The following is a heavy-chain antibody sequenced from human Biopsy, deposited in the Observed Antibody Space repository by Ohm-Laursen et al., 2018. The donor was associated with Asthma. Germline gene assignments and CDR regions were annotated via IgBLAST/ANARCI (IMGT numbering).Heavy chain of an antibody. J-gene: IGHJ6*02. CDR1: GGTFNNYA. CDR3: AKARCYYYYCDMEV. Sequence: SVKVSCKPSGGTFNNYAINWVRQAPGQGLEWMGGISPIFGSTAYAQKFQGRVTITADVFTSTVCMELSGLRSEDTAVLYCAKARCYYYYCDMEVWGPGTAITVSS. V-gene: IGHV1-69*13. CDR2: ISPIFGST.